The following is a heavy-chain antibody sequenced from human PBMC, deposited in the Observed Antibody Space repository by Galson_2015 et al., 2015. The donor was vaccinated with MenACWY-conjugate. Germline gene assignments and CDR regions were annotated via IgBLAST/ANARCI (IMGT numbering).Heavy chain of an antibody. CDR2: ISSSSSYT. CDR1: GFTLSDYY. D-gene: IGHD6-13*01. J-gene: IGHJ4*02. V-gene: IGHV3-11*06. Sequence: SLRLSCAASGFTLSDYYMTWIRQAPGKGLEWVSNISSSSSYTNYADSVKGRFTISRDNAKNSLYLQMNSLRVEDTAVYYCARIGVADWLFDYWGQGTLVTVSS. CDR3: ARIGVADWLFDY.